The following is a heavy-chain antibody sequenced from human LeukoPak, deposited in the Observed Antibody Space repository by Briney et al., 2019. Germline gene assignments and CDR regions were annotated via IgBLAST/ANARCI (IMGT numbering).Heavy chain of an antibody. V-gene: IGHV1-46*01. CDR3: ASGATSWAHMDV. D-gene: IGHD3-16*01. Sequence: ASVKVSRKASGYTFTSYYMHWVRQAPGQGLEWMGIINPSGGSTSYAQKFQGRVTMTRDTSTSTVYMELSSLRSEDTAVYYCASGATSWAHMDVWGKGTTVTVSS. J-gene: IGHJ6*03. CDR1: GYTFTSYY. CDR2: INPSGGST.